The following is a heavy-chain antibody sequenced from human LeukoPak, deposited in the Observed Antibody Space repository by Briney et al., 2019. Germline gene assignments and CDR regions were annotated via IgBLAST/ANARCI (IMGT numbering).Heavy chain of an antibody. CDR3: ARGRGKQWLVNHFDY. D-gene: IGHD6-19*01. V-gene: IGHV4-34*01. CDR2: INHSGST. J-gene: IGHJ4*02. CDR1: GGSFSDYY. Sequence: PSETLSLTCAVYGGSFSDYYWSWIRQPPGKGLEWIGEINHSGSTNYNPSLKSRVTISVDTSKNQFSLKLSSVTAADTAVYYCARGRGKQWLVNHFDYWGQGTLVTVSS.